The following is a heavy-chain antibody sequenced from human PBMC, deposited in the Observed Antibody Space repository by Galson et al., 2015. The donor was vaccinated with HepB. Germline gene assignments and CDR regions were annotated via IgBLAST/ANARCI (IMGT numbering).Heavy chain of an antibody. V-gene: IGHV3-74*01. Sequence: SLGLSCAASGFSFTNYWMHWVRQAPGEGLVWVSRINSDGSITNYADSVKGRSTISRDNAKNTLFLQMNSLRAEDTAVYYCARVAASNAYAFDPWGQGTLVTVSS. CDR3: ARVAASNAYAFDP. J-gene: IGHJ5*02. CDR1: GFSFTNYW. CDR2: INSDGSIT. D-gene: IGHD2-15*01.